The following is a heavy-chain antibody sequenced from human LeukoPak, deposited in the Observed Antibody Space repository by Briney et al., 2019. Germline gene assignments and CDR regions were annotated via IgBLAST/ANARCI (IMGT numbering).Heavy chain of an antibody. CDR1: GGSISSSNW. V-gene: IGHV4-4*02. CDR3: ASDSGSYYYFDY. J-gene: IGHJ4*02. Sequence: PSETLSLTCAVSGGSISSSNWWSWVRQPPGKGLEWIGEIYHSGSTNYNPSLKSRVTISVDKSKNQFSLKLSSVTAADTAVYHCASDSGSYYYFDYWGQGTLVTVSS. CDR2: IYHSGST. D-gene: IGHD1-26*01.